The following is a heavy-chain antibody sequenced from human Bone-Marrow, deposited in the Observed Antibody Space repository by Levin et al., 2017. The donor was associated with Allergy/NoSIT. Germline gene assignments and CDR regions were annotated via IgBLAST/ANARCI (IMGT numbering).Heavy chain of an antibody. V-gene: IGHV1-8*01. J-gene: IGHJ4*02. CDR3: ARAIRYQLVDEY. Sequence: ASVKVSCKTSGYSFSSYDITWVRQAAGQGLEWMGWMNPNSGNTGYAQKFRGRVSMTSDSSITTAYMELSSLESDDTAVYYCARAIRYQLVDEYWGQGTLVTVSS. CDR2: MNPNSGNT. CDR1: GYSFSSYD. D-gene: IGHD2-2*01.